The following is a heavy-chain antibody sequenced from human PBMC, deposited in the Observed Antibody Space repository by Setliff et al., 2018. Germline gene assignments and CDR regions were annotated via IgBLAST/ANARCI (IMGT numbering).Heavy chain of an antibody. CDR1: GYTFTSYG. CDR3: AREVGPLWFGALDYYYYYYGMDV. V-gene: IGHV1-69*10. D-gene: IGHD3-10*01. Sequence: SVKVSCKASGYTFTSYGFSWVRQAPGQGLEWMGGIIPILGIANYAQKFQGRVTITADESTSTAYMELRSLRSDDTAVYYCAREVGPLWFGALDYYYYYYGMDVWGQGTTVTVSS. CDR2: IIPILGIA. J-gene: IGHJ6*02.